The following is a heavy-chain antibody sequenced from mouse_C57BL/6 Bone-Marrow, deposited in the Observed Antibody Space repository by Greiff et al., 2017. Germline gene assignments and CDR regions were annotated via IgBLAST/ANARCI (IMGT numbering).Heavy chain of an antibody. CDR3: ATNGDDY. Sequence: QVQLQQSGPELVKPGASVKISCKASGYAFSSSWMNWVKQRPGKGLEWIGRIYPGDGDTNYNGKFKGKATLTADKSSSTAYMQLSSLASEDSAVYFCATNGDDYGGQGTTLTVSS. D-gene: IGHD4-1*01. CDR2: IYPGDGDT. J-gene: IGHJ2*01. V-gene: IGHV1-82*01. CDR1: GYAFSSSW.